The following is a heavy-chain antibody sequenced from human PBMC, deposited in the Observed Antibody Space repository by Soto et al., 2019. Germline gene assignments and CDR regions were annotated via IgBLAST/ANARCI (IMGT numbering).Heavy chain of an antibody. Sequence: QVQLQESGPRLVKPSQTLSLTCSVSGVSISSGDTYWAWIRQAPGKGLEWIGYILHSGSTYYNPALDSRLTISLGTSKNQFSLRLRSVTAADTAVYFCARAPENSENWNPYYFDYWGQGTLVTVSP. D-gene: IGHD1-1*01. J-gene: IGHJ4*02. CDR3: ARAPENSENWNPYYFDY. CDR1: GVSISSGDTY. V-gene: IGHV4-30-4*01. CDR2: ILHSGST.